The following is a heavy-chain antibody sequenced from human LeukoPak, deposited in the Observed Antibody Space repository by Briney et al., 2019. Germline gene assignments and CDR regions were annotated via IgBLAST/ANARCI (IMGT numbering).Heavy chain of an antibody. CDR1: GFAFSSYA. CDR2: ISGSGGST. D-gene: IGHD2-2*01. CDR3: AKDSTHGVPAAPDAFDI. V-gene: IGHV3-23*01. J-gene: IGHJ3*02. Sequence: GGSLRLSCAASGFAFSSYAMSWVRQAPGKGLEWVSVISGSGGSTYYADSVKGRFTLSRDNSKNTLYLQMNSLRAEDTAVYYCAKDSTHGVPAAPDAFDIWGQGTMVTVSS.